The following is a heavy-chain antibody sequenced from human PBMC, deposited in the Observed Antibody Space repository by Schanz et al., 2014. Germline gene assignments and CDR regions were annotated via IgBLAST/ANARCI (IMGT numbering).Heavy chain of an antibody. CDR3: AKRCSSTSCSHGAFDM. D-gene: IGHD2-2*01. V-gene: IGHV3-53*01. CDR1: GFTVSSNY. Sequence: EVQLVESGGCLIQPWGSLRLSCVASGFTVSSNYMSWVRQAPGKGLEWVSVIYSDGRTYYGDSVKGRFTISRDNSKNTLYLQMNSLRDEDTAMYYCAKRCSSTSCSHGAFDMWGQGTMVTVSS. J-gene: IGHJ3*02. CDR2: IYSDGRT.